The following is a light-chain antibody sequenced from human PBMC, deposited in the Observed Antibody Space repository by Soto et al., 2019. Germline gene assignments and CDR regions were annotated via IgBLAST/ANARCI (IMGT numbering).Light chain of an antibody. J-gene: IGLJ2*01. CDR2: DVN. Sequence: QSALTQPASVSGSPGQSITISCTGTSSDVGGYNYVSWHQQHPGKAPKLMIYDVNNRPSGVSNRFSGSKSGNTASLTISGLQAEDEADYYCASYTSGTTVVFGGGTKLTVL. CDR1: SSDVGGYNY. V-gene: IGLV2-14*01. CDR3: ASYTSGTTVV.